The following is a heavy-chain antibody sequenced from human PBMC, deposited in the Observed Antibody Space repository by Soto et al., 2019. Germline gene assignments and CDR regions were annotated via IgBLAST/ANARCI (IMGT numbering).Heavy chain of an antibody. V-gene: IGHV3-7*04. D-gene: IGHD3-10*01. CDR1: GFSFSRYW. Sequence: EVQLVESGGGLVRPGGSLRLTCVGSGFSFSRYWMNWVRQVPGKGLEWMANIKQDGSEINYVDSVKGRFTISRDNAKNSVFLQMNSLRVEDTAVYYCARSSGWTGDYWGQGMLVTVSS. CDR2: IKQDGSEI. CDR3: ARSSGWTGDY. J-gene: IGHJ4*02.